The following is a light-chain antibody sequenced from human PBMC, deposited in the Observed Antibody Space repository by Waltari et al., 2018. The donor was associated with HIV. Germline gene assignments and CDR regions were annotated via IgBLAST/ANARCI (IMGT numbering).Light chain of an antibody. CDR2: SAT. J-gene: IGKJ3*01. Sequence: DIRMTQSPSPLSASPGDRVTITCRTSPIISKSLNWYRQKPGRAPQLLIYSATSLQRGVSSRFSGSGSASGTEFTLTINNFQPEDFATYYCQQSFMIPLTFGPGTKVDIK. CDR1: PIISKS. V-gene: IGKV1-39*01. CDR3: QQSFMIPLT.